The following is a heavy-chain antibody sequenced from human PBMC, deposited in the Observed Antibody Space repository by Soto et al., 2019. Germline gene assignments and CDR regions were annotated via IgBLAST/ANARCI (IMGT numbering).Heavy chain of an antibody. CDR2: INPSGGST. CDR1: GYTFTSYY. V-gene: IGHV1-46*01. D-gene: IGHD6-6*01. J-gene: IGHJ3*02. Sequence: ASVKVSCKASGYTFTSYYMHWVRQAPGQGLEWMGIINPSGGSTSYAQKFQGRVTMTRDTSTSTVYMELSSLRSEDTAVYYCASAPARYSSSAAFDIWGQGTMVIVSS. CDR3: ASAPARYSSSAAFDI.